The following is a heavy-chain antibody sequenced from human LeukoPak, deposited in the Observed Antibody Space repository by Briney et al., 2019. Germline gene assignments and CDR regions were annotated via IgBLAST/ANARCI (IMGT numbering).Heavy chain of an antibody. CDR2: IGGAGTNT. V-gene: IGHV3-23*01. CDR3: AKGPWVFDY. Sequence: ETLSLTCTVSGGSISSYYWSWVRQAPGMGLEWVSSIGGAGTNTKYADSVKGRFTISRDNSKNTLYLQMNSLRAEDTAVYYCAKGPWVFDYWGQGTLVTVSS. CDR1: GGSISSYY. D-gene: IGHD7-27*01. J-gene: IGHJ4*02.